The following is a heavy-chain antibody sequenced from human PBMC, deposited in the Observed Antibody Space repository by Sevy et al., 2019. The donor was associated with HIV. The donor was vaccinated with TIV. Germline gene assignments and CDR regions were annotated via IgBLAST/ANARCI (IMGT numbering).Heavy chain of an antibody. CDR1: GFTFSDYG. V-gene: IGHV3-30*03. J-gene: IGHJ4*02. CDR3: ARAGGSWALRY. CDR2: ISYDGSDI. Sequence: GGSLRLSCEVSGFTFSDYGMHWVRQAPGKGLEWLAVISYDGSDIYYPDSVKGRFTISRDNAKDSLYLQMNSLRAEDTAVYYCARAGGSWALRYWGQGSLVTVSS. D-gene: IGHD1-26*01.